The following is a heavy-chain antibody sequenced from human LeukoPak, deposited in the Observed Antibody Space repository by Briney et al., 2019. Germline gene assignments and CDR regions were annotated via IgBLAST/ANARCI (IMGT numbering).Heavy chain of an antibody. D-gene: IGHD6-13*01. CDR3: AKVAAGTINWFDP. CDR1: GYSFISYG. CDR2: IDLSDSYS. Sequence: GESLKISCEGSGYSFISYGISWVCQMPGKGLEWMGRIDLSDSYSNYSPSFQGHVTMSADKSISTAYLQWSSLKASDTAMYYCAKVAAGTINWFDPWGQGTLVTVSS. V-gene: IGHV5-10-1*01. J-gene: IGHJ5*02.